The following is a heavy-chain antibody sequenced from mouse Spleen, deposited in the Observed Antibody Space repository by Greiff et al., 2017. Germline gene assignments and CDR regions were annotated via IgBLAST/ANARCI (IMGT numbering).Heavy chain of an antibody. V-gene: IGHV1-15*01. CDR2: IDPETGGT. CDR3: TRPYGNWYFDV. J-gene: IGHJ1*03. D-gene: IGHD2-1*01. CDR1: GYTFTDYE. Sequence: VQLQESGAELVRPGASVTLSCKASGYTFTDYEMHWVKQTPVHGLEWIGAIDPETGGTAYNQKFKGKAILTADKSSSTAYMELRSLTSEDSAVYYCTRPYGNWYFDVWGTGTTVTVSS.